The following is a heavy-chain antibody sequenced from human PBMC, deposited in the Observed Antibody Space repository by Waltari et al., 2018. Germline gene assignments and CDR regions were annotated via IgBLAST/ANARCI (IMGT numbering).Heavy chain of an antibody. V-gene: IGHV4-34*01. CDR2: INNGGRT. D-gene: IGHD3-3*01. J-gene: IGHJ4*02. Sequence: QVQLQQWGAGLLKPSETLSLTCAVYGGSFSGYYWRWIRPPPGRGLEWIGEINNGGRTNYNPSLKSRVTISVDTSKNQFSLKLGSVTAADTAVYYCARGRDYDFWSGYYPDYYFDYWGQGTLVTVSS. CDR1: GGSFSGYY. CDR3: ARGRDYDFWSGYYPDYYFDY.